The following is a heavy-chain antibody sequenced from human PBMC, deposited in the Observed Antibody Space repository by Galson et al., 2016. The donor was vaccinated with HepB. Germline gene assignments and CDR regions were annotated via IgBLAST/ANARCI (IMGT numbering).Heavy chain of an antibody. CDR2: IYGGGST. J-gene: IGHJ5*02. D-gene: IGHD5-12*01. Sequence: LRLSCAASGFTVSSDYINWVRQVPGKGLEWVSVIYGGGSTYYSDSVKGRFIVSRDNSKNTVYLQMNSLTPEDTGVYYCARDGLRGTSWFDPWGQGTPITVSS. CDR1: GFTVSSDY. CDR3: ARDGLRGTSWFDP. V-gene: IGHV3-66*02.